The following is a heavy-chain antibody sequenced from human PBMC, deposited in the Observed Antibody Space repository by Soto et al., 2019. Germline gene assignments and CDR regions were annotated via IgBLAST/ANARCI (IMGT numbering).Heavy chain of an antibody. CDR1: GGSISTYY. CDR3: ARRTFRDPPGDYFDY. V-gene: IGHV4-59*08. J-gene: IGHJ4*02. CDR2: IYYTGDT. D-gene: IGHD4-17*01. Sequence: SETLSLTCTVSGGSISTYYWSWIRQPPGKGLEWIGYIYYTGDTNYNPPLRSRVTISVDTSKTQFSLKLSSVTAADTAVYYCARRTFRDPPGDYFDYWGQGRLVTVSS.